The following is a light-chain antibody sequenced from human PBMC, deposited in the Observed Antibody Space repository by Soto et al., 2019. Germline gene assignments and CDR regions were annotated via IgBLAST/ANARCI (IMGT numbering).Light chain of an antibody. CDR1: PDISNY. V-gene: IGKV1-33*01. CDR3: QQYDSLFT. Sequence: DIQMPQSPSSLSASVGDRVTITCQASPDISNYLNWYQQKPGKAPKLLIYDASNVETGVPSRFSGSGSGTDFPYTISSLQPEDIATYYCQQYDSLFTFGPGNKVDIK. J-gene: IGKJ3*01. CDR2: DAS.